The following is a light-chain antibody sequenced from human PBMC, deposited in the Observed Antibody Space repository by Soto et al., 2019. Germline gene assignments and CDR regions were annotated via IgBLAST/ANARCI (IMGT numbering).Light chain of an antibody. CDR3: QQYYIYAT. CDR2: RSS. J-gene: IGKJ1*01. V-gene: IGKV1-5*03. Sequence: DIQMTQSPSTLSASVVDRVTITCRASQTFSNYLTWYQQRPGKAPKLLIYRSSILQNGVPSRFSGSGSGTEFTLTISSLQPDDFATYYCQQYYIYATFGQGPGWRS. CDR1: QTFSNY.